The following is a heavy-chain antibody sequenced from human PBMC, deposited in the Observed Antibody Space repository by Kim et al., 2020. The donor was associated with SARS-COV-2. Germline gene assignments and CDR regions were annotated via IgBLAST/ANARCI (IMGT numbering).Heavy chain of an antibody. CDR3: ASEWDHYDILTGYSLGDY. J-gene: IGHJ4*02. CDR2: ISSSSSYI. Sequence: GGSLRLSCAASGFTFSSYSMNWVRQAPGKGLEWVSSISSSSSYIYYADSVKGRFTISRDNAKNSLYLQMNSLRAEDTAVYYCASEWDHYDILTGYSLGDYWGQGTLVTVSS. D-gene: IGHD3-9*01. CDR1: GFTFSSYS. V-gene: IGHV3-21*01.